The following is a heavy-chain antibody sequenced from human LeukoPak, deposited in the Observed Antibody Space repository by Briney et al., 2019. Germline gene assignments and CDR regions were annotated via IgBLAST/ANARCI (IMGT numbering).Heavy chain of an antibody. CDR3: AKVDGANYYDSSGYLDY. J-gene: IGHJ4*02. CDR2: IRYDGSNK. CDR1: GFTFSSYG. D-gene: IGHD3-22*01. Sequence: PGGSLRLSCAASGFTFSSYGMHWVRRAPGKGLEWVAFIRYDGSNKYYADSVKGRFTISRDNSKNTLYLQMNSLRAEDTAVYYCAKVDGANYYDSSGYLDYWGQGTLVTVSS. V-gene: IGHV3-30*02.